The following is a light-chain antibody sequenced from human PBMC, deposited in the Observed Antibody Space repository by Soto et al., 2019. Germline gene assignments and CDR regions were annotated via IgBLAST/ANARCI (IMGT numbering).Light chain of an antibody. V-gene: IGKV3-20*01. CDR2: GVS. CDR1: QSVRSNY. Sequence: ETVLTQSPGTLALSPGERATLSCRASQSVRSNYLAWYQQKPGQAPSLLIYGVSSRATGIPDRFSGRGSGTDFTLTISRLEPEDFALYYCQQYGSSPTFGGGTRVEIK. J-gene: IGKJ4*01. CDR3: QQYGSSPT.